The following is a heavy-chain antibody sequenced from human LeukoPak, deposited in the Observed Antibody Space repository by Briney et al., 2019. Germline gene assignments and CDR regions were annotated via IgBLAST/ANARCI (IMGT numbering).Heavy chain of an antibody. Sequence: ASVTVSCKASGYTFTGYYMHWVRQAPGQGLEWMGWINPNSGGTNYAQKFQGRVTITADESTSTAYMELSSLRSEDTAVYYCARANRSYHRHYYMDVWGKGTTVTISS. CDR3: ARANRSYHRHYYMDV. CDR1: GYTFTGYY. V-gene: IGHV1-2*02. CDR2: INPNSGGT. J-gene: IGHJ6*03. D-gene: IGHD3-16*02.